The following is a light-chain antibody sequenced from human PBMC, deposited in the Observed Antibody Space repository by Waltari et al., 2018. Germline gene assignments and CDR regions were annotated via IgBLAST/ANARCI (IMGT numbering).Light chain of an antibody. J-gene: IGLJ2*01. V-gene: IGLV3-25*03. CDR1: ALPQQY. CDR2: KDT. CDR3: QSADSSDTHVV. Sequence: SYELTQPPSVSVSPGQTARITCSADALPQQYAYWYQQKPGQAPVLVIYKDTERPSGIPERFSGSSSGTKVTLTISGVQAEDEADYYCQSADSSDTHVVFGGGTKLTVL.